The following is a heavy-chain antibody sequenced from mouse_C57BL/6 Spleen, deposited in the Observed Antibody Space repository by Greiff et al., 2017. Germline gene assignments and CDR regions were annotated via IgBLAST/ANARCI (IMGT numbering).Heavy chain of an antibody. D-gene: IGHD1-1*01. CDR3: ARRSLITTVVALDD. V-gene: IGHV1-61*01. J-gene: IGHJ2*01. Sequence: QVQLQQPGAELVRPGSSVKLSCKASGYTFTSYWMDWVKQRPGQGLEWIGNIYPSDSETHYNQKFKDKATLTVDKSSSTAYMQLSSLTSEDSAVYYCARRSLITTVVALDDWGQGTTLTVSS. CDR1: GYTFTSYW. CDR2: IYPSDSET.